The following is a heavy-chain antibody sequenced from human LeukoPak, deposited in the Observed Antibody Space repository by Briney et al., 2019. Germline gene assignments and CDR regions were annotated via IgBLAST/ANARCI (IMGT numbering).Heavy chain of an antibody. D-gene: IGHD2-15*01. CDR2: TNSDGSST. CDR3: ATSRYCSGDSCSFH. V-gene: IGHV3-74*01. J-gene: IGHJ4*02. CDR1: GFTLSSYW. Sequence: GGSLRRSCAASGFTLSSYWMYWVRQAPGKGLMWVSRTNSDGSSTNYADSVKGRFTISRDNAKNTLYLQMNSLRAEDTAVYYCATSRYCSGDSCSFHWGQGTLVTVSS.